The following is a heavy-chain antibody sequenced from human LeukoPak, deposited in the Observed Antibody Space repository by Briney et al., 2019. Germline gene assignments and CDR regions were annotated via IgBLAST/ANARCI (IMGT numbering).Heavy chain of an antibody. D-gene: IGHD2-15*01. CDR2: IRSKAYGGTT. CDR3: TRAREKPYCSGGSCYSGRRAFDI. V-gene: IGHV3-49*03. CDR1: GFTFGDYA. Sequence: GGSLRLSCTASGFTFGDYAMSWFRQAPGKGLEWVGLIRSKAYGGTTEYAASVKGRFTISSDDSKSIAYLQMNSLNTEDTAVYYCTRAREKPYCSGGSCYSGRRAFDIWGQGTMVTVSS. J-gene: IGHJ3*02.